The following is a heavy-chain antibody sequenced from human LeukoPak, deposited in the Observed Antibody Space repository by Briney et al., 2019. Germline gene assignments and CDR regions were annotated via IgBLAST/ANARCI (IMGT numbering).Heavy chain of an antibody. CDR2: IGTAGDT. D-gene: IGHD1-26*01. Sequence: EWVSAIGTAGDTYYPGSVKGRFTISRENAKNSLYLQMNSLRAGDTAVYYCARETREGYFDYWGQGTLVTVSS. CDR3: ARETREGYFDY. J-gene: IGHJ4*02. V-gene: IGHV3-13*01.